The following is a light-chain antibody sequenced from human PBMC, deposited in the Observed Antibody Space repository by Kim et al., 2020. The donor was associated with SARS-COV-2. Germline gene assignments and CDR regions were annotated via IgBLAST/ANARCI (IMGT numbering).Light chain of an antibody. J-gene: IGKJ2*01. CDR1: QGISND. V-gene: IGKV1-6*01. Sequence: IQMTQSPSSLSASLGDRVTITCRASQGISNDLGWYQQKPGKAPKLLIYVASSLQSGVPSRFSGSGSGTNFALTITNLQPEDFATYYYLQHDNLPRTFAQGTKLEIK. CDR2: VAS. CDR3: LQHDNLPRT.